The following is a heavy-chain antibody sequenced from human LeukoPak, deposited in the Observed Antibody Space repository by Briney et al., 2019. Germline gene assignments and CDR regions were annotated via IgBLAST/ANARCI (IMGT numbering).Heavy chain of an antibody. J-gene: IGHJ4*02. V-gene: IGHV1-18*04. CDR3: ARGRSIPYSSSWYGDY. CDR2: INPNSGDT. CDR1: GYTFTGYI. D-gene: IGHD6-13*01. Sequence: ASVKVSCKASGYTFTGYIMHWVRQAPGQGLEWMGWINPNSGDTKYTQKLQGRVTMTTDTSTSTAYMELRSLRSEDTAVYYCARGRSIPYSSSWYGDYWGQGTLVTISS.